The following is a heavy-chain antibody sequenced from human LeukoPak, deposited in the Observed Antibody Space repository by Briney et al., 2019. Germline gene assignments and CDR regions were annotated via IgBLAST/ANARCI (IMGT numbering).Heavy chain of an antibody. CDR3: AKAEGNSGWALYYYYYALDV. CDR1: GFTFSNYA. CDR2: ISGSGGTT. Sequence: GGSLRLSCAASGFTFSNYAMRWVRQAPGKGLEWVSGISGSGGTTNYADSAKGRFAISRDNFKNTLYLHMNSLRAEDTAVYYCAKAEGNSGWALYYYYYALDVWGQGTTVTVSS. D-gene: IGHD6-19*01. J-gene: IGHJ6*02. V-gene: IGHV3-23*01.